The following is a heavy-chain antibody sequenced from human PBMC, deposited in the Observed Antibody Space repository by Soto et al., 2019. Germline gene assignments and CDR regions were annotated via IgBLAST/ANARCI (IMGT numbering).Heavy chain of an antibody. CDR3: ARGEVVALGY. D-gene: IGHD2-15*01. CDR1: GGSISSGGYS. CDR2: IYHSGST. J-gene: IGHJ4*02. V-gene: IGHV4-30-2*01. Sequence: QLQLQESGSGLVKPSQTLSLTCAVSGGSISSGGYSWSWIRQPPGKGLEWIGYIYHSGSTYSNPSLKIRVTILVDRSNNQFSRKLSSVTAADTAVYYCARGEVVALGYWGQGTLVTVSS.